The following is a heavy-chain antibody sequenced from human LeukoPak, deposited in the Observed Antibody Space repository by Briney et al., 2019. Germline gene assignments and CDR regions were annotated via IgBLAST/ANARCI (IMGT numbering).Heavy chain of an antibody. V-gene: IGHV4-39*01. CDR3: ATAYRGYKLY. CDR1: GGSISSSSYY. D-gene: IGHD5-12*01. J-gene: IGHJ4*02. Sequence: SETLSLTCTVSGGSISSSSYYWDWIRQPPGKGLERIGSIYYSGSTYYNSSLKSRVTISVDTSKNQFSLRLSSVTAADTAVYYCATAYRGYKLYWGQGTLVAVSS. CDR2: IYYSGST.